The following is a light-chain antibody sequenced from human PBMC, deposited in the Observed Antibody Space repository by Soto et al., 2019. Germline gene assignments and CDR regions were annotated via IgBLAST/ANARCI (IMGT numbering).Light chain of an antibody. CDR3: QQYKSYWT. CDR1: QSVSSSY. Sequence: EIVLTQSPGTLSLSPGETATLSCRASQSVSSSYLAWYQQKPGQAPRLLICGGSSRATGIPDRFSGSGSGTDFTLTINSLQPDDFATYYCQQYKSYWTFGQGTKVDIK. J-gene: IGKJ1*01. CDR2: GGS. V-gene: IGKV3-20*01.